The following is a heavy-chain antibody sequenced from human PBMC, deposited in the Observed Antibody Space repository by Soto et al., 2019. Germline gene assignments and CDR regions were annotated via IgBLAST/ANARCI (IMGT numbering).Heavy chain of an antibody. CDR2: INAGNGNT. CDR3: ARGGSLYWYFDL. J-gene: IGHJ2*01. V-gene: IGHV1-3*01. D-gene: IGHD1-26*01. Sequence: QVQLVQSGAEWKKPGASVKVSGKASGYTLISYAMHWLPQAPGQRLEWMGGINAGNGNTKYSQKFQGRVTITRDTSASTAYMELSSLRSEDTAVYYCARGGSLYWYFDLWGRGTLVTVSS. CDR1: GYTLISYA.